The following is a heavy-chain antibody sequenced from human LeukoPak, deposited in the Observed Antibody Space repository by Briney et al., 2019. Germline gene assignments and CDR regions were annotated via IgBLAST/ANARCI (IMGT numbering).Heavy chain of an antibody. CDR1: GDSISSYY. Sequence: SETLSLTCSVYGDSISSYYWSWIRQPPGKGLEWIGYINYTGSTNYNPSLKSRVTISLDTSKKQFSLKLSSVTAADTAVYYCARAVGSWLIPQHFAPWGRGTQVRVSS. CDR2: INYTGST. D-gene: IGHD3-22*01. J-gene: IGHJ5*02. CDR3: ARAVGSWLIPQHFAP. V-gene: IGHV4-59*01.